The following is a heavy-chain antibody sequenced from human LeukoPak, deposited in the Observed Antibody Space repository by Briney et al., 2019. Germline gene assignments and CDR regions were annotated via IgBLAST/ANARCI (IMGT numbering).Heavy chain of an antibody. CDR2: ISGSGGST. CDR1: GFTFSSYS. Sequence: GGSLRLSYAASGFTFSSYSMNWVRQAPGKGLEWVSAISGSGGSTYYADSVKGRFTISRDNSKNTLYLQMNSLRAEDTAVYYCAKSESRWVPSYFDYWGQGTLVTVSS. CDR3: AKSESRWVPSYFDY. V-gene: IGHV3-23*01. J-gene: IGHJ4*02. D-gene: IGHD1-14*01.